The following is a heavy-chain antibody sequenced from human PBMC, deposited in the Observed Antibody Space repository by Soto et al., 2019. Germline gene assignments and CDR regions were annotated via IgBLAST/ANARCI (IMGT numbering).Heavy chain of an antibody. CDR3: ARGAGYYYYGMDV. V-gene: IGHV3-64*02. J-gene: IGHJ6*02. CDR2: ISSNGGST. CDR1: GFTFSSYA. Sequence: EVQLVESGEGLVQPGGSLRLSCAASGFTFSSYAMHWVRQAPGKGLEYVSAISSNGGSTYYADSVKGRFTISRDNSKNTLYLQIGSLRAEDMAVYYCARGAGYYYYGMDVWGQRTTVTVSS.